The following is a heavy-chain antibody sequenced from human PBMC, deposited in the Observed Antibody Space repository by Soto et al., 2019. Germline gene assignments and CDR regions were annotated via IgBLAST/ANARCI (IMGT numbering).Heavy chain of an antibody. Sequence: QVQLVQSGAEVKKPGASVTVSCKASGYAFTSNDITWVRQAPGQGLEWMGWMNANSGLRDFAQKFQGRITMTRNISISTAYMELSGLTSEDTAVYYCARDSASADYWGQGTVVTVSS. D-gene: IGHD2-2*01. CDR1: GYAFTSND. V-gene: IGHV1-8*01. CDR3: ARDSASADY. CDR2: MNANSGLR. J-gene: IGHJ4*02.